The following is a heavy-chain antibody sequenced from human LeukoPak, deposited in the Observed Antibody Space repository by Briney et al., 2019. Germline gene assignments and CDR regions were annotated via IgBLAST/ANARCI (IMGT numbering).Heavy chain of an antibody. V-gene: IGHV4-34*01. Sequence: PSETLSLTCAVYGESFSGYYWAWIRQPPGKGLEWIGEINHTGSTNYNPSLKSRVTISVDTSKNQFSLKLSSVTAADTAVYYCARGYDSRSTFDIWGQGTKVTVSS. CDR1: GESFSGYY. CDR3: ARGYDSRSTFDI. D-gene: IGHD6-6*01. J-gene: IGHJ3*02. CDR2: INHTGST.